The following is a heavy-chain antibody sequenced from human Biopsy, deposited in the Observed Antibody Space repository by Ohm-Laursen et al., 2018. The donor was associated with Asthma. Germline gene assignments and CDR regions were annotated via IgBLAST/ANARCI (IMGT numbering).Heavy chain of an antibody. D-gene: IGHD2-2*01. V-gene: IGHV3-74*01. J-gene: IGHJ6*02. CDR1: GLTFSDYW. CDR2: VKGDGSRT. CDR3: ARDGVVPDAMYYHYYYGLDV. Sequence: SLRLSCTASGLTFSDYWMHWVRQAPEKGLEWVSRVKGDGSRTSYADSVKGRFTISRDNAKNTLYLQMNSLRVEDTAVYYCARDGVVPDAMYYHYYYGLDVWGQGTTVTVSS.